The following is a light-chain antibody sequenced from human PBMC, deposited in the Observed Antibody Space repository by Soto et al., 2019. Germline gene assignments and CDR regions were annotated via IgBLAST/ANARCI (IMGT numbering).Light chain of an antibody. Sequence: QSVLTHPPAASGSRGQSVTISCTGTRSDVGRYNYVSCYQLHPGKVPKLLIYEITKRPSGIHDRFSGSKSGNTASLTVSGIQAENEADYQCRSFVGSNLSVFRSGPKAAVL. J-gene: IGLJ1*01. CDR2: EIT. CDR1: RSDVGRYNY. CDR3: RSFVGSNLSV. V-gene: IGLV2-8*01.